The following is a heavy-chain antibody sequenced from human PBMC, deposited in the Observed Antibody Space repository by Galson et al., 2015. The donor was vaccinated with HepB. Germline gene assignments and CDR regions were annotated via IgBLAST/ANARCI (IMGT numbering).Heavy chain of an antibody. Sequence: SVKVSCKASGYTFTSHEINWVRQATGQGLEWMGWMNINSGDTGYAQKFQGRVTMTRNTSTNTAYMDLSSLRSEDTAVYFCARGERFCSGDTCYIYWGQGTLVTVSS. J-gene: IGHJ4*02. CDR2: MNINSGDT. V-gene: IGHV1-8*01. D-gene: IGHD2-15*01. CDR3: ARGERFCSGDTCYIY. CDR1: GYTFTSHE.